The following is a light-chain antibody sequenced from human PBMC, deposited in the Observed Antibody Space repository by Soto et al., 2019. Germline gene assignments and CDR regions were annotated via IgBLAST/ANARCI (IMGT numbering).Light chain of an antibody. Sequence: EIVLTQSPGTLPLSLGEGATLSCRASQSVSTNFFAWYQQKPGQAPRLLIYGASTRATGIPDRFSGSGSGTDFTLTISRLEPEDFAVYYCQQYGRTSWTFGQGTKV. CDR1: QSVSTNF. CDR2: GAS. J-gene: IGKJ1*01. CDR3: QQYGRTSWT. V-gene: IGKV3-20*01.